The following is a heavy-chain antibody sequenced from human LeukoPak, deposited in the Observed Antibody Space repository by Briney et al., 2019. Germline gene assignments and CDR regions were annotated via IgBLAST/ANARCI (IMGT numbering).Heavy chain of an antibody. J-gene: IGHJ4*02. CDR1: GGSISDYY. D-gene: IGHD3-10*01. V-gene: IGHV4-59*08. CDR3: ARHTKGTMGPHY. Sequence: SETLSLTCTVSGGSISDYYWSWIRRPPGQGLEWMGDIYNSVSTNYNPSLKSRVTISVDTSKNQFSLRLGSVTAADTALYYCARHTKGTMGPHYWGQGTLVTVSS. CDR2: IYNSVST.